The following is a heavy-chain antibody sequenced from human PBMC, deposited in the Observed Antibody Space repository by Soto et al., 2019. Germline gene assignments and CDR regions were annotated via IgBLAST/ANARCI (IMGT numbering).Heavy chain of an antibody. CDR2: IIPILGIA. CDR3: ARELSGYDYTFDY. J-gene: IGHJ4*02. D-gene: IGHD5-12*01. CDR1: GGTFSIYT. Sequence: SVKVSCKASGGTFSIYTITWVRQAPGQGLEWMGRIIPILGIANYAQKFQGRVTITADKSTSTAYMELSSLRSEDTAVYYCARELSGYDYTFDYWGQGTLVTVSS. V-gene: IGHV1-69*04.